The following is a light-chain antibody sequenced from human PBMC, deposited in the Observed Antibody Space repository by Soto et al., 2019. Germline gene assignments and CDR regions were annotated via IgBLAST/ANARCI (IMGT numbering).Light chain of an antibody. V-gene: IGKV3-20*01. CDR3: QQYGSSPPYT. CDR2: GSS. J-gene: IGKJ2*01. CDR1: QSVSNNY. Sequence: EVVLTQSPGTLSLSPGERATLSCRASQSVSNNYLAWYQQKPGQAPRLLIFGSSDTSTGIPDRFSGRGSGTDFTLTISRLEPEDCALYYCQQYGSSPPYTFGLGSNLEIK.